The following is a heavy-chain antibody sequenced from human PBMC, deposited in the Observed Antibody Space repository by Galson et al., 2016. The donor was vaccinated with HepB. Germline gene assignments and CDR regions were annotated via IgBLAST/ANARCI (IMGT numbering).Heavy chain of an antibody. J-gene: IGHJ6*02. CDR1: GFTFDNYA. CDR3: ARVLYYFYGLDV. CDR2: ISWNSGNM. V-gene: IGHV3-9*01. Sequence: SLRLSCAASGFTFDNYAMHWVRQAPGKGLEWVSGISWNSGNMGYADSVKGRFSISRDNAKNSLYLQMNSLRAEDTAVYYCARVLYYFYGLDVWGQGTTVTVSS.